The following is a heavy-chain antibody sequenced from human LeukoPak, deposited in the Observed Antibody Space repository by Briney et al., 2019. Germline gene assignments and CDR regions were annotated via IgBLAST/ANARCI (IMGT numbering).Heavy chain of an antibody. CDR3: ARSSIAASGRLGRGAFDI. D-gene: IGHD6-6*01. V-gene: IGHV3-33*01. J-gene: IGHJ3*02. CDR2: IWYDGSKK. CDR1: GFTFSRDG. Sequence: GGSLRLSCAASGFTFSRDGMHWVRQAPGKGLEWVALIWYDGSKKYYADSVKGRFTISRDNAKNPLYLQMNSLRAEDTAVYYCARSSIAASGRLGRGAFDIWGQGTMVTVSS.